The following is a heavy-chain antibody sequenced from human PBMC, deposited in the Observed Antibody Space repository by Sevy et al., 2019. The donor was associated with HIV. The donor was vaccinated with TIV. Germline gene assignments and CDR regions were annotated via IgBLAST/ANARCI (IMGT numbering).Heavy chain of an antibody. V-gene: IGHV4-59*13. J-gene: IGHJ4*02. Sequence: SETLSLTCTVSGGSISGYYWSWIRQPPGKGLEWIGYIYYSGSTNYNPSLKSRVTISVDTSKNQFSLKLSSVTAADTAVYYCASYYGSGTYFDYRGQGTLVTVSS. CDR1: GGSISGYY. D-gene: IGHD3-10*01. CDR2: IYYSGST. CDR3: ASYYGSGTYFDY.